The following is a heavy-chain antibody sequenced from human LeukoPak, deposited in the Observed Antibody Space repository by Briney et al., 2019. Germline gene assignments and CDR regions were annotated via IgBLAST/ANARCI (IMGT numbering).Heavy chain of an antibody. CDR3: ARAYYDSSGYYPVFAFDI. Sequence: ASVKVSCKASGYTFTGYYMHWVRQAPGQGLEWMGWINPNSGGTNYAQKFQGRVTMTRDTSISTAYMELSRLRSDDTAVYYCARAYYDSSGYYPVFAFDIWGQGTMVTVSS. J-gene: IGHJ3*02. CDR1: GYTFTGYY. CDR2: INPNSGGT. V-gene: IGHV1-2*02. D-gene: IGHD3-22*01.